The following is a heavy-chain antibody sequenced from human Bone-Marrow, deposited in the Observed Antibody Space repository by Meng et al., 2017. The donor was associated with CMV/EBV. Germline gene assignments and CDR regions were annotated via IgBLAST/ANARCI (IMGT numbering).Heavy chain of an antibody. V-gene: IGHV3-30*04. CDR3: ARGGIPYCGGDCYHNFDY. D-gene: IGHD2-21*01. J-gene: IGHJ4*02. Sequence: GESLKISCAASGFTFSSYTIHWVRQTPGKGLEWVAGISYDGNYKYYVDSVKGRFTISRDNSKNTLYLQMNSLRAEDTAVYYCARGGIPYCGGDCYHNFDYWGQGTLVTVSS. CDR1: GFTFSSYT. CDR2: ISYDGNYK.